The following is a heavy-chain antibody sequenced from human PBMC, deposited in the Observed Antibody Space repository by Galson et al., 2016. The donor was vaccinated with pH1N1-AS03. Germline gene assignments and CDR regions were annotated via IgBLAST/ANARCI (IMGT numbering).Heavy chain of an antibody. CDR1: GGTFSSFA. V-gene: IGHV1-69*06. CDR3: ARPRGWSGHDAFDI. J-gene: IGHJ3*02. CDR2: IIPIFGTP. Sequence: SVKVSCKASGGTFSSFAISWVRQAPGQGLEWMGGIIPIFGTPNYAQKFQGRVTITADKSTFTAYMDLSSLRSEDTAVYYCARPRGWSGHDAFDIWGQGTMSPSLQ. D-gene: IGHD3-3*01.